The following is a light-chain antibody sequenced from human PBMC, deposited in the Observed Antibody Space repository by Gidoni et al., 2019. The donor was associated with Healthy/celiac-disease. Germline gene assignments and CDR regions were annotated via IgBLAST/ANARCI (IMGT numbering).Light chain of an antibody. CDR3: QSADSSGTYVV. CDR2: KDS. V-gene: IGLV3-25*03. CDR1: ALPRQY. J-gene: IGLJ2*01. Sequence: SYELTQPPSVAVSPGQKARITGSGDALPRQYAYWYKQKPGQAPVLGIYKDSARPSGIPERFSGSSSGTTVTLTISGVQAEDEADYYCQSADSSGTYVVFGGGTKLTVL.